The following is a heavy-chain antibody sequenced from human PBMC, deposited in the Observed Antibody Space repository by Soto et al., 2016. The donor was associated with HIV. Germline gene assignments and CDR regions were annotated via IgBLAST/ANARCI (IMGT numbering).Heavy chain of an antibody. Sequence: QVQLLQSGPGLVKPSETLSLNCTISGGPISQYYWNWIRQSPGKKMEWLGYVYYSGASVTTLFKSRLFMSMDTSKAQFSLRLTSLTAADTAVYYCAGYKITPGENWLDPWGQGTRVTVSS. J-gene: IGHJ5*02. CDR2: VYYSGAS. V-gene: IGHV4-59*01. CDR3: AGYKITPGENWLDP. CDR1: GGPISQYY. D-gene: IGHD5-12*01.